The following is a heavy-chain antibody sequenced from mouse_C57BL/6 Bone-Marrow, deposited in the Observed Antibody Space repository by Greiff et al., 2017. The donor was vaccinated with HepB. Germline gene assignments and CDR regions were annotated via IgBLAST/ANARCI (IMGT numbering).Heavy chain of an antibody. D-gene: IGHD2-4*01. CDR1: GYTFTSYG. J-gene: IGHJ2*01. V-gene: IGHV1-81*01. CDR3: ARGNYEDY. CDR2: IYPGNGDT. Sequence: QVQLKESGAELARPGASLKLSCKASGYTFTSYGISGVKQRTGQGLEWIGEIYPGNGDTSYNQKFKGKATLTVDKSSSTAYMQLSSLTSEDSAVYFCARGNYEDYWGQGTTLTVSS.